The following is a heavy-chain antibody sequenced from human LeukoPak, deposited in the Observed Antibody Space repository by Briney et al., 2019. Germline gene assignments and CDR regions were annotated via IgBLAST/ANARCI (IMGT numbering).Heavy chain of an antibody. J-gene: IGHJ3*02. D-gene: IGHD2-21*02. Sequence: GESLKISCKGSGYSFTSYWIGWVRQMPGKGLEWMGIIYPGDSDTRYSPSFQGQVTISADKSISTAYLQWSSLKASDTAMYYCARSAYCGGDCYCDAFDIWGQGTMVTVSS. CDR3: ARSAYCGGDCYCDAFDI. CDR2: IYPGDSDT. V-gene: IGHV5-51*01. CDR1: GYSFTSYW.